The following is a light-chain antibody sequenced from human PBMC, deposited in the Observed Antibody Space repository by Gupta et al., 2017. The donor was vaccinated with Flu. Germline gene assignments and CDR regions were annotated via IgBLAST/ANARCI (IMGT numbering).Light chain of an antibody. V-gene: IGKV4-1*01. J-gene: IGKJ2*01. Sequence: DILMTPSPALLDVSLGEGATINCQSSQSGLDSSNNKNYLAWYQQKPGQPPKLLIYCASTRESGVPDRFSGSGSGTDFTLTISSLQAEDVAVYYCQQYYNTLPYTFGQGTKLEIK. CDR3: QQYYNTLPYT. CDR1: QSGLDSSNNKNY. CDR2: CAS.